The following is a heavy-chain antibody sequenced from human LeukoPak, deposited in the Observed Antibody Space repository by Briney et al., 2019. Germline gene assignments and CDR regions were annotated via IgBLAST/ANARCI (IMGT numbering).Heavy chain of an antibody. CDR3: ARAPGRGATPY. Sequence: GGSLRLSCAASGFTFSSYEMNWVRQAPGKGLEWVSSISSSSSYIYYADSVKGRFTISRDNAKNSLYLQMNSLRAEDTAVYYCARAPGRGATPYWGQGTLVTVSS. D-gene: IGHD1-26*01. CDR1: GFTFSSYE. J-gene: IGHJ4*02. CDR2: ISSSSSYI. V-gene: IGHV3-21*01.